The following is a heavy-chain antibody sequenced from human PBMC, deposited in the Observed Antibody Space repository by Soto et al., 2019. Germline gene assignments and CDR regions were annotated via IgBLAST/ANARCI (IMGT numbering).Heavy chain of an antibody. V-gene: IGHV3-23*01. D-gene: IGHD3-10*01. CDR2: ITGGGGST. CDR1: GFTFSHYA. J-gene: IGHJ4*02. CDR3: PGDPPQPPVPGAED. Sequence: EVQLLESGGTLAQPGGSLRLSCAASGFTFSHYAMNWVRQAPGKGLEWVSAITGGGGSTYYANSVKGRFTVSRDNSNNPLYLKLGGLGAEAPALNYCPGDPPQPPVPGAEDWGREPWSPSPQ.